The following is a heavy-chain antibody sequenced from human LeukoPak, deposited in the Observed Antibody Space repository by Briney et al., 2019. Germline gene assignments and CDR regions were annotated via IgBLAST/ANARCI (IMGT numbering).Heavy chain of an antibody. CDR3: ARAYYDSSGHPYYYYYMDV. D-gene: IGHD3-22*01. J-gene: IGHJ6*03. Sequence: ASVKVSCKASGYTFTSYGISWVRQAPGQGLEWMGWISAYNGNTNYAQKLQGRVTMTTDTSTSTAYMELRSLRSDDTAVYYCARAYYDSSGHPYYYYYMDVWGKGTTVTVSS. CDR2: ISAYNGNT. V-gene: IGHV1-18*01. CDR1: GYTFTSYG.